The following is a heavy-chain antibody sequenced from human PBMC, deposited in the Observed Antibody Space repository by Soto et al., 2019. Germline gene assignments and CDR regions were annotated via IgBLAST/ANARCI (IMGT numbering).Heavy chain of an antibody. CDR3: ARAEGGGCDY. Sequence: QVQLQESGPGLVKPSQTLSLTCTVSGGSISSGGYYWSWIRQHPGKGLEWIGYIYYSGSTYYNPSRKSRVTISVGTGKSQFSLKLISVRAAETAVYYCARAEGGGCDYWGQGTLVTVSS. J-gene: IGHJ4*02. CDR2: IYYSGST. CDR1: GGSISSGGYY. V-gene: IGHV4-31*03. D-gene: IGHD3-16*01.